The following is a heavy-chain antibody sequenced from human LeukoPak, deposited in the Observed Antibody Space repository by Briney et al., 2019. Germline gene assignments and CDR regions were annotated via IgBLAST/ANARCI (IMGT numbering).Heavy chain of an antibody. V-gene: IGHV1-2*02. CDR3: ARDLAWGSGYDLDY. CDR1: GYTYIYSF. D-gene: IGHD5-12*01. Sequence: SVNVSCKASGYTYIYSFMHWVRQAPGQGREGMGLINPISCYTNYVQKFHGRLTLTRDTSISTAYMELTRLRFDATAMYYCARDLAWGSGYDLDYWGLGTLVIVSS. J-gene: IGHJ4*01. CDR2: INPISCYT.